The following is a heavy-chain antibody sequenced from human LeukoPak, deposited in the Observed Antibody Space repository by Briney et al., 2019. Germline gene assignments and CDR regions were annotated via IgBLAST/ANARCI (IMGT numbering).Heavy chain of an antibody. Sequence: ASVKVSCKASGYSFTDDYMHWVRQAPGQGLEWMGWINLNNGDIKSAQKFQGRVTMTRDTSITTVYMEVSWLTSDDTAIYYCARADRLHGGPYLIGPWGQGTLVTVSS. CDR1: GYSFTDDY. CDR2: INLNNGDI. V-gene: IGHV1-2*02. J-gene: IGHJ5*02. D-gene: IGHD2-21*01. CDR3: ARADRLHGGPYLIGP.